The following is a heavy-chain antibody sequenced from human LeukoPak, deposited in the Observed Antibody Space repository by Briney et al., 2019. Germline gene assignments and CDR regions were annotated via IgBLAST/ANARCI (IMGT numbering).Heavy chain of an antibody. Sequence: PGGSLRLSCAASGFTFSRHWMSWVRQAPGKGLEWVANIKQDGRQENYVDSAKGRFTISGDNAKSSLYLQMNDLRVEDTAVYYCATNEDAMDVWGQGTTVTVSS. V-gene: IGHV3-7*01. CDR1: GFTFSRHW. D-gene: IGHD2-8*01. CDR2: IKQDGRQE. J-gene: IGHJ6*02. CDR3: ATNEDAMDV.